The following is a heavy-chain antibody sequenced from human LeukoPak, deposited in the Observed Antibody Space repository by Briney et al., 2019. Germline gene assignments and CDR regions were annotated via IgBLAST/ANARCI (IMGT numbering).Heavy chain of an antibody. CDR3: ARDQDVAAAGTWGSLDY. CDR1: VFTFSSYS. J-gene: IGHJ4*02. CDR2: ISYDATNK. Sequence: PGGSLRLSCAASVFTFSSYSMNWVRQAPGKGLEWVAVISYDATNKYYTDSVRGRFTTSRDNSKNTLYLQMNSLRAEDTAVYYCARDQDVAAAGTWGSLDYWGQGTLVTVSS. D-gene: IGHD6-13*01. V-gene: IGHV3-30*03.